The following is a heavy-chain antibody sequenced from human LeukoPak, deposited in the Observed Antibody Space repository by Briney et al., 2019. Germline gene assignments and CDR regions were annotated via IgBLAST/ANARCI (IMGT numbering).Heavy chain of an antibody. D-gene: IGHD3-3*01. Sequence: PSETLSLTCAVNGGSFSGYYWSWIRQPPGKELEWIGEINHSGSTNYNPSLKSRVTISVDTSKDQFSLKLSSVTAADTAVYYCARGITYYDFWSGTTLPYFDYWGREPWSPSPQ. V-gene: IGHV4-34*01. J-gene: IGHJ4*02. CDR1: GGSFSGYY. CDR3: ARGITYYDFWSGTTLPYFDY. CDR2: INHSGST.